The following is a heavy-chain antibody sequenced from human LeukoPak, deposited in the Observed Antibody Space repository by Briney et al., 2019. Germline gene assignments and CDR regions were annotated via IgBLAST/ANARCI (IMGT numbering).Heavy chain of an antibody. D-gene: IGHD2/OR15-2a*01. CDR2: IRYDGSNT. CDR3: AKDGTSYYYIYY. V-gene: IGHV3-30*02. J-gene: IGHJ4*02. Sequence: GGSLRLSCAASGFTFNNYGMHWVRQAPGKGLGWLAFIRYDGSNTYYADSVKGRFTVSRDDSKNTLYLQMNSLRGDDTAVYYCAKDGTSYYYIYYWGQGTLVTVSS. CDR1: GFTFNNYG.